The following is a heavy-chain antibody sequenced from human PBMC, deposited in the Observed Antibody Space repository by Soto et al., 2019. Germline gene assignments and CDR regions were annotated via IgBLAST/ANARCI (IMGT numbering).Heavy chain of an antibody. D-gene: IGHD6-19*01. CDR1: GFTFSSYA. CDR3: ARGPTQYPWLFDY. J-gene: IGHJ4*02. Sequence: GGSLRLSCAASGFTFSSYAMHWVRQAPGKGLEWVAVISYDGSNKYYTDSVKGRFTISRDNSKNTLYLQMNSLRAEDTAVYYCARGPTQYPWLFDYWGQGTLVTVSS. CDR2: ISYDGSNK. V-gene: IGHV3-30-3*01.